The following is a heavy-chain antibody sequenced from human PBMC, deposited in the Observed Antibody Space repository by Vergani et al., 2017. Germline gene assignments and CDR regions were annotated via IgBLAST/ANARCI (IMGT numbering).Heavy chain of an antibody. D-gene: IGHD5-18*01. V-gene: IGHV3-23*01. J-gene: IGHJ4*02. CDR1: GFTFSSYA. CDR2: ISSSGSTI. CDR3: AKDVSTIQLWDAVDY. Sequence: EVQLLESGGGLVQPGGSLRLSCAASGFTFSSYAMNWVRQAPGKGLEWVSYISSSGSTIYYADSVKGRFTISRDNSKNTLYLQMNSLRAEDTAVYYCAKDVSTIQLWDAVDYWGQGTLVTVSS.